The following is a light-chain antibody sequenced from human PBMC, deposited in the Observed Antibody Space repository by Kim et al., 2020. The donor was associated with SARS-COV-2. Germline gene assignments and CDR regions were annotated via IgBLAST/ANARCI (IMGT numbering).Light chain of an antibody. CDR1: QSISFY. J-gene: IGKJ4*01. Sequence: ASVGDRVTISCRASQSISFYLNWYQQKPGKAPELLIYAASSLQSGVPSRFSGSGSGTDFALAISSLQPEDFATYYCQQTYNPPVTFGGGTKVDIK. CDR3: QQTYNPPVT. CDR2: AAS. V-gene: IGKV1-39*01.